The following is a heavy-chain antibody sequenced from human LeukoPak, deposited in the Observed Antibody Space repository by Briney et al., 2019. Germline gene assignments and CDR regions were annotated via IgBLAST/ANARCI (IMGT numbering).Heavy chain of an antibody. CDR2: ISSSGSTI. V-gene: IGHV3-11*01. CDR3: ARDLGYYYYYGMDV. Sequence: GGSLRLSCAASGFTFSDYYMSWIRQAPGKWLEWVSYISSSGSTIYYADSVKGRFTISRDNAKNSLYLQMNSLRAEDTAVYYCARDLGYYYYYGMDVWGQGTTVTVSS. CDR1: GFTFSDYY. J-gene: IGHJ6*02.